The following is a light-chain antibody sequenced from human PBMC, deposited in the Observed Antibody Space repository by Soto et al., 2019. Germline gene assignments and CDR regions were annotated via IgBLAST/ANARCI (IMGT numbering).Light chain of an antibody. CDR1: QSVSSTY. CDR2: GAS. Sequence: EIVLTQSPGTLSLSPGERATLSCRASQSVSSTYLAWYQQKPGQAPSLLIYGASSRATGIPDRFSGSGCGTDFTLTISRLEPEDFAVYYCQQYGSSPGTFGQGTKLEIK. J-gene: IGKJ1*01. CDR3: QQYGSSPGT. V-gene: IGKV3-20*01.